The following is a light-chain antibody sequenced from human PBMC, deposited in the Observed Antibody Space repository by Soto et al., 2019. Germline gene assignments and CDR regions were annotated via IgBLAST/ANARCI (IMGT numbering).Light chain of an antibody. CDR1: QSISGW. V-gene: IGKV1-5*01. CDR3: QQYNSYPWT. J-gene: IGKJ1*01. CDR2: DVS. Sequence: DIQMTQSPSTLSASVGDRVTITCRASQSISGWLAWYQQKPGKAPKLLIYDVSSLESGVPSRFIGSGSGTEFTLAISSLQPDDFATYYCQQYNSYPWTFGQGTKVEIK.